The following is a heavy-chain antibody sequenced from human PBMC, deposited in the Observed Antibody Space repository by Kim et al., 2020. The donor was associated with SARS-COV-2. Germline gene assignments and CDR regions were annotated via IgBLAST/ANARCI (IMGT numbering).Heavy chain of an antibody. J-gene: IGHJ5*02. D-gene: IGHD6-13*01. CDR2: ISSYNGNT. CDR1: GFTVPSYG. Sequence: ASVLVSCKAAGFTVPSYGLSWVRQAPGLGLEWMVWISSYNGNTYYAQKLHCRVTITTDTSTSTAYMELRSLRSDDTAVYYCARDGSSSWYEGGNRFDPWGQGTLVTVSS. V-gene: IGHV1-18*04. CDR3: ARDGSSSWYEGGNRFDP.